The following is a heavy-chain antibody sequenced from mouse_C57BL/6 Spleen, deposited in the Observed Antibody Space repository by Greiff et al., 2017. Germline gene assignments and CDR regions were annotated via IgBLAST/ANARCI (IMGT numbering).Heavy chain of an antibody. Sequence: EVHLVESGGGLVQPKGSLKLSCAASGFSFNTYAMNWVRQAPGKGLEWVARIRSKSNNYATYYADSVKDRFTISRDDSESMLYLQMNNLKTEDTAMYYCVRHDYDGAMDYWGQGTSVTVSS. CDR3: VRHDYDGAMDY. J-gene: IGHJ4*01. V-gene: IGHV10-1*01. D-gene: IGHD2-4*01. CDR2: IRSKSNNYAT. CDR1: GFSFNTYA.